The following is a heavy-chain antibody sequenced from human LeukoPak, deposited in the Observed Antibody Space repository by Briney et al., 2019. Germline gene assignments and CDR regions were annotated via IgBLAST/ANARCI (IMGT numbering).Heavy chain of an antibody. V-gene: IGHV4-39*01. CDR2: IYYSGST. J-gene: IGHJ4*02. D-gene: IGHD1/OR15-1a*01. CDR1: GGSISSSSYY. CDR3: ARVSRNKGFLDY. Sequence: SETLSLTCTVSGGSISSSSYYWGWIRQPPGKGLEWIGSIYYSGSTYYNPSLKSRVTISVDTSKNQFSLKLSSVPAADTAVYYCARVSRNKGFLDYWGQGTLVTVSS.